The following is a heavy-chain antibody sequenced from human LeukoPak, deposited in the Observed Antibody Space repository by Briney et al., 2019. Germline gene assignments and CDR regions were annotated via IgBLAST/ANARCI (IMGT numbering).Heavy chain of an antibody. CDR2: INAGNCNT. CDR1: GYTFTSYA. Sequence: ASVKVSCKASGYTFTSYAMHWVRQAPGQRLEWMGWINAGNCNTKYSQKFQGRVTITRDTSASTAYMELSSLRSEDTAVYYCARDVLTVYDFWSGSQMGDAFDIWGQGTMVTVSS. D-gene: IGHD3-3*01. V-gene: IGHV1-3*01. J-gene: IGHJ3*02. CDR3: ARDVLTVYDFWSGSQMGDAFDI.